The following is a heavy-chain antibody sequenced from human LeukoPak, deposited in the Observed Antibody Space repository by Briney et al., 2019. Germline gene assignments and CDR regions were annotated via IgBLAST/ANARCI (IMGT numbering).Heavy chain of an antibody. D-gene: IGHD1-26*01. J-gene: IGHJ4*02. CDR2: ISGSGGSA. Sequence: GGSLRLSCAASGFTFSSYAMSWVRQAPGKGLEWVSAISGSGGSAYYADSVKGRFTISRDNSKNMLYLQMNSLRAEDTAVYYCAKLNVGATASTDYWGQGTLVTVSS. CDR3: AKLNVGATASTDY. CDR1: GFTFSSYA. V-gene: IGHV3-23*01.